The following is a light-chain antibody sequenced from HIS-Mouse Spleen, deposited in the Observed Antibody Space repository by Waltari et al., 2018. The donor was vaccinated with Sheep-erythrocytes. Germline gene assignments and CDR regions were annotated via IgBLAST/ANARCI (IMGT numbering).Light chain of an antibody. CDR1: SSDVGGYNY. Sequence: QSALTQPRSVSGSPGQSVTISCTGTSSDVGGYNYVSWYQQHPGKAPKLMIYDVSKRPSGVPDRFSGPKSGNTASLTNSGLQAEDEADYYCCSYAGSYNHVFATGTKVTVL. CDR2: DVS. CDR3: CSYAGSYNHV. V-gene: IGLV2-11*01. J-gene: IGLJ1*01.